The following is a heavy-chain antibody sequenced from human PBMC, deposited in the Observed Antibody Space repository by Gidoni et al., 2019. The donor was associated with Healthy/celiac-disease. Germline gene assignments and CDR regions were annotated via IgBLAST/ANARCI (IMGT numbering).Heavy chain of an antibody. CDR1: GFTFSSYA. CDR3: AKDLSSGFYFNWFDP. CDR2: ISGSGGST. V-gene: IGHV3-23*01. Sequence: EVQLLESGGGLVQPGGSLRLSCAASGFTFSSYAMRWVRQAPGKGLEWVSAISGSGGSTYYADSVKGRFTISRDNSKNTLYLQMNSLRAEDTAVYYCAKDLSSGFYFNWFDPWGQGTLVTVSS. D-gene: IGHD6-19*01. J-gene: IGHJ5*02.